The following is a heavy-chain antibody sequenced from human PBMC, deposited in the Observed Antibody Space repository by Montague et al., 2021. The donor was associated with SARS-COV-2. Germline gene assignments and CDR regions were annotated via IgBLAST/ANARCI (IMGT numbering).Heavy chain of an antibody. CDR3: ARGKVDTAMVYYYYYYMDV. Sequence: SVKVSCKASGYTFTSYDINWVRQATGQGLEWMGWMNPNSGNTGYAQKFQGRVTMTRNTSISTAYMELSSLRSEDTAVYYCARGKVDTAMVYYYYYYMDVWDKGTTVTVSS. V-gene: IGHV1-8*01. CDR1: GYTFTSYD. J-gene: IGHJ6*03. CDR2: MNPNSGNT. D-gene: IGHD5-18*01.